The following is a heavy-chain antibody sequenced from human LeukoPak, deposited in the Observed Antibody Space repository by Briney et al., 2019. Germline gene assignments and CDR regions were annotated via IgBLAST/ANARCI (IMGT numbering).Heavy chain of an antibody. D-gene: IGHD2-2*01. CDR3: AKREYQPRSGETWLDP. CDR2: ISGSGGST. V-gene: IGHV3-23*01. J-gene: IGHJ5*02. Sequence: GGSLRLSCAASGFTFSSYAMSWVRQAPGKGLEWVSAISGSGGSTYYADSVKGRFTISRDNSKNTLYLQMNSLRAEDTAVYYCAKREYQPRSGETWLDPWGQGTLVTVSS. CDR1: GFTFSSYA.